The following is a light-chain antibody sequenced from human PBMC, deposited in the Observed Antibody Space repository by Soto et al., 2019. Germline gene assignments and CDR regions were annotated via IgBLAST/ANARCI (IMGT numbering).Light chain of an antibody. V-gene: IGKV3-20*01. Sequence: EIVLTQSPGTLSLSPGERATLSCRASQSVTSSYLAWYQQKPGQAPRLLIYGASSKATGIPDRFSGSGSGTDFTLTISRLEPEDFAVYYCQQCGSSPWTFAQGTKV. J-gene: IGKJ1*01. CDR1: QSVTSSY. CDR2: GAS. CDR3: QQCGSSPWT.